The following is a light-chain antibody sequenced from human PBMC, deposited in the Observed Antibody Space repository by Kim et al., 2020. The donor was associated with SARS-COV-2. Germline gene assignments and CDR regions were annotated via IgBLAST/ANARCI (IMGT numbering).Light chain of an antibody. CDR1: SSNIGSNS. Sequence: QSVLTQPPSASGTPGQRVTISCSGSSSNIGSNSVYWYQHLPGTAPKLLIYRNNQRPSGVPDRFSGSKSGTSASLAISGLRSEDEADYYCATWDDSLSGHWVFGGGTQLTVL. CDR3: ATWDDSLSGHWV. CDR2: RNN. V-gene: IGLV1-47*01. J-gene: IGLJ3*02.